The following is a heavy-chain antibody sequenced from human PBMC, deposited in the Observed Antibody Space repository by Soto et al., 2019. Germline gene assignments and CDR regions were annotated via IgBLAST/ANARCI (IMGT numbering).Heavy chain of an antibody. CDR3: ARHHGSIVLVTAKFWFDA. Sequence: ETLSLTCTVSGGSISSGSYYWGWIRQPPGKGLEWIGSINYSGNSYYNPSLKSRVTISVDTSKNQFSLKLTSVTAADTAVYYCARHHGSIVLVTAKFWFDAWGQGTLVTVSS. V-gene: IGHV4-39*01. CDR1: GGSISSGSYY. D-gene: IGHD2-21*02. CDR2: INYSGNS. J-gene: IGHJ5*02.